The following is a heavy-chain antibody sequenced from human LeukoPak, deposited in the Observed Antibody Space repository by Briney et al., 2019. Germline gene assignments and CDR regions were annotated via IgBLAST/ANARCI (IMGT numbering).Heavy chain of an antibody. Sequence: GGSLRLSCAASGFTFSSYAMHWVRQAPGKGLEWVAVISYDGSNKYYADSVKGRFTISRDNSKNTLYLQMNSLRAEDAAVYYCARVRSSSTSRDNWFDPWGQGTLVTVPS. D-gene: IGHD2-2*01. CDR2: ISYDGSNK. V-gene: IGHV3-30*04. J-gene: IGHJ5*02. CDR1: GFTFSSYA. CDR3: ARVRSSSTSRDNWFDP.